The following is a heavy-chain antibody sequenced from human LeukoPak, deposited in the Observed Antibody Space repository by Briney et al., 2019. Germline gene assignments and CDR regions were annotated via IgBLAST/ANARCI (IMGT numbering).Heavy chain of an antibody. Sequence: GGSLRLSCAASGFTFSSYAMSWVRQAPGKGLEWVSGISGSGGSTYYADSVKGRFTISRDNSKNTLYLQMNSLRAEDTAVYYCAKDDDSTGYPSHYFDYWGQGTLVTVSS. CDR3: AKDDDSTGYPSHYFDY. V-gene: IGHV3-23*01. D-gene: IGHD3-22*01. J-gene: IGHJ4*02. CDR1: GFTFSSYA. CDR2: ISGSGGST.